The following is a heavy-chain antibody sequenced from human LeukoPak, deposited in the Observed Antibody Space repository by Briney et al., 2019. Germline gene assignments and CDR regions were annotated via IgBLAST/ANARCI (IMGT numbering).Heavy chain of an antibody. CDR3: TTGATDGAYSGTHTDY. D-gene: IGHD4/OR15-4a*01. V-gene: IGHV3-15*01. J-gene: IGHJ4*01. CDR1: GFTFNYAW. Sequence: GGSLRLSCAASGFTFNYAWMSWVRQAPGKGLEWVGRIKSRADGGTTDYAAPVKGRFTISRDDSKSTLYLQMNSLKTEDTAVYSCTTGATDGAYSGTHTDYCGHGTLVTVSS. CDR2: IKSRADGGTT.